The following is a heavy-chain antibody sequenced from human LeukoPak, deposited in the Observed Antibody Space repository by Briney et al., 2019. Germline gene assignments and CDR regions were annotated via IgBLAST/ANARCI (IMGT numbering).Heavy chain of an antibody. V-gene: IGHV4-59*11. J-gene: IGHJ5*02. CDR2: IYYSGST. CDR1: GGSISSHY. D-gene: IGHD6-19*01. CDR3: ARGQYDQVAGTGPPNWFDP. Sequence: SETLSLTCTVSGGSISSHYWSWIRQPPGKGLEWIGYIYYSGSTNYNPSLKSRVTISVDTSKNQFSLKLSSVTAADTAVYYCARGQYDQVAGTGPPNWFDPWGQGTLVTVSS.